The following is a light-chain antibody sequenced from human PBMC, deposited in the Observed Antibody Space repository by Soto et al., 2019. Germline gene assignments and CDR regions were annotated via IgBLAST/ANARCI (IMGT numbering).Light chain of an antibody. V-gene: IGKV3-15*01. J-gene: IGKJ1*01. CDR1: QSVSSN. CDR3: QQYNNWPPAT. Sequence: EIVMTQSPATLSVSPGERATLSCRASQSVSSNLAWYQQKPGQAPRLLIYGASTRATGIPARFSGSGSGTEFTLTFSSLQSEDFAVYYCQQYNNWPPATFGRGTKVEI. CDR2: GAS.